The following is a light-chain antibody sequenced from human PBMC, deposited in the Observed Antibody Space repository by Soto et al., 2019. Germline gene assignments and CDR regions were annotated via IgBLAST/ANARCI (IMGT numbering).Light chain of an antibody. CDR2: GAS. CDR1: QSVSSN. Sequence: EIVMTQSPATLSVSPGERASLSCRASQSVSSNLAWYQQKLGQAPRLLIYGASTRATGIPARFSGSGSGTEFTLTISSLQSEDFAVYYCQHYNNWPYTFGQGTTLEIK. J-gene: IGKJ2*01. CDR3: QHYNNWPYT. V-gene: IGKV3-15*01.